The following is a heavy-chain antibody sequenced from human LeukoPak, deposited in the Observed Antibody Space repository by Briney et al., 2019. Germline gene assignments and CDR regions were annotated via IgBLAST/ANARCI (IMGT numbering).Heavy chain of an antibody. V-gene: IGHV3-66*01. J-gene: IGHJ5*02. CDR3: ARGGRYSTDNWFDP. CDR1: GLVFSNY. Sequence: GGSLRLSCIASGLVFSNYMSWVRQAPGKGLEWVSVIYSGGSTYYADSVKGRFTISRDNSKNTLYLQMNSLRAEDTAVYYCARGGRYSTDNWFDPWGQGTLVTVPS. CDR2: IYSGGST. D-gene: IGHD6-13*01.